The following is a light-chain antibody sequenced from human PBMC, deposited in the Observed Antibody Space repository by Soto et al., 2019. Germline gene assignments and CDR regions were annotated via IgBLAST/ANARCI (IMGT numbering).Light chain of an antibody. V-gene: IGKV3-20*01. J-gene: IGKJ1*01. CDR3: QQYGSSPPSWT. CDR1: HSVSSSY. CDR2: GAS. Sequence: ESVLTQSPGTLSLSPEERATLSCRASHSVSSSYLAWYQQKPGQAPRLLIYGASSRATGIPDRFSGSGSGTDFTLTISRLEPEDFAVYYCQQYGSSPPSWTFGQGTKVEIK.